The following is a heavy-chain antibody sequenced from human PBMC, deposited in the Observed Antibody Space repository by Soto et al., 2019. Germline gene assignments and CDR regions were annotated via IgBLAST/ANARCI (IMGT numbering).Heavy chain of an antibody. V-gene: IGHV4-31*03. CDR1: GGSISSGGYY. CDR3: ARDQKRWLQFDI. CDR2: IYYSGST. J-gene: IGHJ3*02. Sequence: TLSLTCTVSGGSISSGGYYWSWIRQHPGKGLEWIGYIYYSGSTYYNPSLKSRVTISVDTSKNQFSLKLSSVTAADTAVYYCARDQKRWLQFDIWGQGTMVTVSS. D-gene: IGHD5-12*01.